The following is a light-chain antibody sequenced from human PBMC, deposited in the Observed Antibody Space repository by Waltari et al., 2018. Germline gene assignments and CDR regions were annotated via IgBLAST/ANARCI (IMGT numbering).Light chain of an antibody. V-gene: IGKV1-39*01. CDR2: AVS. CDR3: QQSASTPWT. CDR1: QAMASY. J-gene: IGKJ1*01. Sequence: DIQMTQSPSSLSASVGDTITITCRPSQAMASYLNWFQQKPGKAPKLLIYAVSVLESGVPSRFIASRSGTTFTLTIYSLQPEDFATYYCQQSASTPWTFGQGTRVDI.